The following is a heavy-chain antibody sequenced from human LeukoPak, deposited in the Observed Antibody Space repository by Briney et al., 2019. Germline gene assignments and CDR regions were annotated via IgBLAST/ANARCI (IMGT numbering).Heavy chain of an antibody. CDR1: GYTFTSYG. CDR3: ARWTTTYLNY. D-gene: IGHD4-11*01. Sequence: ASVKVSCKASGYTFTSYGISWVRQAPGQGLEWMGIINPSGGSTNFAQKFQGRVTMTTDTSTITVYMELSSLRSEDTAVYYCARWTTTYLNYWGQGTLVTVSS. CDR2: INPSGGST. V-gene: IGHV1-46*01. J-gene: IGHJ4*02.